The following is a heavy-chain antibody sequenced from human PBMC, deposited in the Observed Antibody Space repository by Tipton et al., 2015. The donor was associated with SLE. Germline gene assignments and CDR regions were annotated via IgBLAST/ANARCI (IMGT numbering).Heavy chain of an antibody. CDR3: ARGGLRFLEWSKDYYYMDV. V-gene: IGHV3-30*04. CDR1: GFTFSSYA. CDR2: ISYDGSNK. J-gene: IGHJ6*03. D-gene: IGHD3-3*01. Sequence: LRLSCAASGFTFSSYAMHWVRQAPGKGLEWVAVISYDGSNKCYADSVKGRFTISRDNSKNTLYLQMNSLRAEDTAVYYCARGGLRFLEWSKDYYYMDVWGKGTTVTVSS.